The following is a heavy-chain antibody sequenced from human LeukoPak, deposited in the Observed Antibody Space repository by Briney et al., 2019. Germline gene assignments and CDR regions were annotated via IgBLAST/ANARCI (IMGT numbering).Heavy chain of an antibody. CDR1: GGSISSYY. V-gene: IGHV4-59*01. D-gene: IGHD3-3*01. CDR3: ARDARGYDFWSGYPPTYYGMDV. Sequence: SETLSLTCTVSGGSISSYYWSWIRQPPGKGLEWIGYIYYSGSTNYSPSLKSRVTISVDTSKNQFSLKLSSVTAADTAVYYCARDARGYDFWSGYPPTYYGMDVWGQGTTVTVSS. J-gene: IGHJ6*02. CDR2: IYYSGST.